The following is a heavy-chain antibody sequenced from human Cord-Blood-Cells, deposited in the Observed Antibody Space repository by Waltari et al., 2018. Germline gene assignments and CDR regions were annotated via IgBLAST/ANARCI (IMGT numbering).Heavy chain of an antibody. CDR3: ARLLGVGDAFDI. J-gene: IGHJ3*02. CDR1: GGSISSSSYY. CDR2: IYYSGST. Sequence: QLRLQESGPGLVKPSETLSLTCTVSGGSISSSSYYWGWIRQPPGKGLEWIGSIYYSGSTYYNPSLKSRVTISVDTSKNQFSLKLSSVTAADTAVYYCARLLGVGDAFDIWGQGTMVTVSS. V-gene: IGHV4-39*07. D-gene: IGHD3-3*01.